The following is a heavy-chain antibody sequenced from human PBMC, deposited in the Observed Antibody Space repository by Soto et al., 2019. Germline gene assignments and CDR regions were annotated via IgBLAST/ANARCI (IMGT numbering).Heavy chain of an antibody. CDR1: GFTFSSYG. Sequence: QVQLVESGGGVGQPGRSLRLSCAASGFTFSSYGMHWVRQAPGKGLEWVAVISYDGRNKYYADSVKGRFTISRDNSKNTLYLQMNSLRAEDTAVYYCAKDRPGIAAAPGYWGQGTLDTVSS. CDR2: ISYDGRNK. V-gene: IGHV3-30*18. CDR3: AKDRPGIAAAPGY. J-gene: IGHJ4*02. D-gene: IGHD6-13*01.